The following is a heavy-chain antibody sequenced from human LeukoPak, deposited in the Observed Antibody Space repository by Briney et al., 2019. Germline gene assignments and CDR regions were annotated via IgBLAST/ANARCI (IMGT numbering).Heavy chain of an antibody. J-gene: IGHJ4*02. CDR3: TRMTTGHDY. Sequence: SETLSLTCAVSGVSFDDYYWAWVRQTPGKGLEWIGEINHSGYANDSPSLKSRVTLSIDTSRKQFSLNLRSVTVADAGMYYCTRMTTGHDYWGQGTLVTVSS. CDR1: GVSFDDYY. V-gene: IGHV4-34*01. D-gene: IGHD4-17*01. CDR2: INHSGYA.